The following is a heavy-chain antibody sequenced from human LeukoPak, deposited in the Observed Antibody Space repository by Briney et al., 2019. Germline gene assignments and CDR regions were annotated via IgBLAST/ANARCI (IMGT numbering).Heavy chain of an antibody. CDR3: ARDRDYGDYEGGAFDI. V-gene: IGHV4-4*07. CDR2: IYTSGST. CDR1: GGSISSYY. Sequence: SETLSLTXTVSGGSISSYYWSWIRQPAGKGLEWIGRIYTSGSTNYNPSLKSRVTMSVDTSKNQFSLKLSSVTAADTAVYYCARDRDYGDYEGGAFDIWGQGTMVTVSS. J-gene: IGHJ3*02. D-gene: IGHD4-17*01.